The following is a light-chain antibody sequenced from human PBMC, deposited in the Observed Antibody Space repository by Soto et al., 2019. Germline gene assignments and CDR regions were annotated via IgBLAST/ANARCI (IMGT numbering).Light chain of an antibody. J-gene: IGKJ2*01. V-gene: IGKV3-11*01. CDR1: QSVSSY. CDR3: QLRQT. CDR2: DAS. Sequence: IVLTQSPATLSLSPGERATLSCRASQSVSSYLAWYQQKPGQAPRLLIYDASNRATGIPARFSGSGSGTDFTLTISSLEPEDFAVYYCQLRQTFGQGTKLEIK.